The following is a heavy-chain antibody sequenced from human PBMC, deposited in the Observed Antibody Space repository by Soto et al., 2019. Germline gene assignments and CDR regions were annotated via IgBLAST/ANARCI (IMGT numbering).Heavy chain of an antibody. Sequence: EVQLLESGGRLVQPGGSLRLSGAASGFTFSTYAMRWVRQAPGKGLEWVSTISGSGGSTYYAASVKGRFTISRDTSKNTLYPHMTSLSAEAPAVYYCVKATSSGAGTNCWGQGTLVTVSS. J-gene: IGHJ4*02. V-gene: IGHV3-23*01. CDR1: GFTFSTYA. CDR3: VKATSSGAGTNC. CDR2: ISGSGGST. D-gene: IGHD6-13*01.